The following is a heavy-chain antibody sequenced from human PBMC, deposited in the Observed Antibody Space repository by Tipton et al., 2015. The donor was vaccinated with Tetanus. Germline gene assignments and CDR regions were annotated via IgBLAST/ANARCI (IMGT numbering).Heavy chain of an antibody. D-gene: IGHD3-3*01. Sequence: SLRLSCTVSGDSITSDNWWSWVRQSPGRGLEWFGEIYHSGATNYNSALKSRFAISISKSMNQLYLTLNSVTAADTAFYYCASRVRGPAAYWGQGILVTVSS. J-gene: IGHJ4*02. V-gene: IGHV4-4*02. CDR1: GDSITSDNW. CDR2: IYHSGAT. CDR3: ASRVRGPAAY.